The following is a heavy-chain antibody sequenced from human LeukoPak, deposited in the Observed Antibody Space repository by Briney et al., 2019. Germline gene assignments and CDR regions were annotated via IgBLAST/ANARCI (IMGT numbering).Heavy chain of an antibody. V-gene: IGHV1-2*06. J-gene: IGHJ4*02. CDR2: INPNSGGT. Sequence: ASVKVSCKASGYTFTGYYMHWVRQAPGQGLEWMGRINPNSGGTNYAQKFQGRVTMTTDTSTSTAYMELRSLRSDDTAVYYCARGQAPTRYWGQGTLVTVSS. CDR3: ARGQAPTRY. CDR1: GYTFTGYY.